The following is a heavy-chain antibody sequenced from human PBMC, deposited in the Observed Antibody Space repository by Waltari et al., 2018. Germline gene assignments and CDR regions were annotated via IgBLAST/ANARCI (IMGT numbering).Heavy chain of an antibody. CDR1: GFSFSDYN. V-gene: IGHV3-21*02. CDR3: ARVGCSGDPCLDY. D-gene: IGHD2-15*01. CDR2: ISSRSSYK. J-gene: IGHJ4*02. Sequence: EVQLVESGGGLVKPGGSLRISCAAFGFSFSDYNMNWVRPAPGKGLEWVSSISSRSSYKYYAGSLKGRFTISRDNAKNSVYLQMNSLRAEDTGVYYCARVGCSGDPCLDYWGQGTLVTVSS.